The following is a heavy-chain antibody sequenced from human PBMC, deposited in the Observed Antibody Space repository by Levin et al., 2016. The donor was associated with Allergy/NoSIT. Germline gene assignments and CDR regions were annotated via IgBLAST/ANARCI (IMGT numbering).Heavy chain of an antibody. D-gene: IGHD2-2*02. CDR3: ARDPVGCSSTSCDTMVRDGMDV. CDR1: GFTFSSYA. V-gene: IGHV3-30*04. Sequence: GESLKISCAASGFTFSSYAMHWVRQAPGKGLEWVAVISYDGSNKYYADSVKGRFTISRDNSKNTLYLQMNSLRAEDTAVYYCARDPVGCSSTSCDTMVRDGMDVWGQGTTVTVSS. CDR2: ISYDGSNK. J-gene: IGHJ6*02.